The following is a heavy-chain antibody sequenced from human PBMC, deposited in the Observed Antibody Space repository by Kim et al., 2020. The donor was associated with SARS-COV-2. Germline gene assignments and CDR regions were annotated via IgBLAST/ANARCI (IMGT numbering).Heavy chain of an antibody. CDR1: GYTFTGYY. D-gene: IGHD6-19*01. J-gene: IGHJ3*02. CDR2: INPNSGGT. V-gene: IGHV1-2*02. CDR3: ARGVQPWLVKAAFDI. Sequence: ASVKVSCKASGYTFTGYYMHWVRQAPAQGLEWMGWINPNSGGTNHAQKFQGRVTMTRDTSISTAYMELSRLRSDDTAVYYCARGVQPWLVKAAFDIWGQGTMVTVSS.